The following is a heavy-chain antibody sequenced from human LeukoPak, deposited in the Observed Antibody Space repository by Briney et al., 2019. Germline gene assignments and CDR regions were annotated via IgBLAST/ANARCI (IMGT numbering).Heavy chain of an antibody. D-gene: IGHD2-2*01. Sequence: GGSLRLSCAASGFTFSSYAMSWVRQAPGKGLEWVSAISGSGGSTYYADSVKGRFTISRDNSKNTLYLQMNSLRAEDTAVYYCARVRLRYYSSTSCHIFDYWGQGTLVTVSS. CDR3: ARVRLRYYSSTSCHIFDY. V-gene: IGHV3-23*01. J-gene: IGHJ4*02. CDR1: GFTFSSYA. CDR2: ISGSGGST.